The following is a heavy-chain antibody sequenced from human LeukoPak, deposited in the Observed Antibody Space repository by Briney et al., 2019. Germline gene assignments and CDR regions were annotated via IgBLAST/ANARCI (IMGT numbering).Heavy chain of an antibody. CDR3: ARDRYGGADY. CDR2: IYTSGST. Sequence: SQTLSLTCTLSGRSISRGSYYWSWIRQPAGKGLQWIGRIYTSGSTNYNPSLKSRVTISVDTSKNQSSLKLSSLTAADTAVYYCARDRYGGADYWGQGTLVTVSS. V-gene: IGHV4-61*02. CDR1: GRSISRGSYY. J-gene: IGHJ4*02. D-gene: IGHD2-21*01.